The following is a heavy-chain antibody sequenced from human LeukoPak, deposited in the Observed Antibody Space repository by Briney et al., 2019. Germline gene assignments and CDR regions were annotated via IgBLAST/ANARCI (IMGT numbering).Heavy chain of an antibody. D-gene: IGHD3-3*01. V-gene: IGHV3-64D*06. J-gene: IGHJ6*02. Sequence: GGSLRLSCSASGFTFSSYAMHWVRQAPGKGLEYVSAISSNGGSTYYADSVKGRFTISKDNSKNTLYLQMNSLRAEDTAVYYCVKDLNDFWPYGMDVWGQGTTVTVSS. CDR3: VKDLNDFWPYGMDV. CDR2: ISSNGGST. CDR1: GFTFSSYA.